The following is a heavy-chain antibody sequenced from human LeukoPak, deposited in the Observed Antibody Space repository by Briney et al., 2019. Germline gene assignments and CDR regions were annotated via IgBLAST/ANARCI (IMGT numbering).Heavy chain of an antibody. CDR1: GFTFDDYA. J-gene: IGHJ4*02. CDR3: AREADWNDVDY. Sequence: PGRSLGLSCAASGFTFDDYAMHWVRQAPGKGLEWVSGISWNSGSIGYADSVKGRFTISRDNAKNSLYLQMNSLRAEDTAVYYCAREADWNDVDYWGQGTLVTVSS. CDR2: ISWNSGSI. D-gene: IGHD1-1*01. V-gene: IGHV3-9*01.